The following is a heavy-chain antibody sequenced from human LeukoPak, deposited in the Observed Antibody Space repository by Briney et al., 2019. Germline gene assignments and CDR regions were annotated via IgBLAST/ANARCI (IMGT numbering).Heavy chain of an antibody. D-gene: IGHD3-22*01. J-gene: IGHJ4*02. V-gene: IGHV3-64*01. CDR1: GFTFSSYA. CDR2: ISSNGGST. Sequence: PGGSLRLSCAASGFTFSSYAMHWVRQAPGKGLEYVSAISSNGGSTYYANSVKGRFTISRDNSKNTLYLQMGSLRAEDMAVYYCARGGGRITMILAFDYWGQGTLVTVSS. CDR3: ARGGGRITMILAFDY.